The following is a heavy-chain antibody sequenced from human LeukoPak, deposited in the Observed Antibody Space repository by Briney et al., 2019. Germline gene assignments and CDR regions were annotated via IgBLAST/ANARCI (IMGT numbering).Heavy chain of an antibody. CDR2: IKQDGSEK. CDR3: ARGRAADY. J-gene: IGHJ4*02. Sequence: GGSLRLSCAASGFTFSSYRMNWVRQAPGKGLEWVANIKQDGSEKYYVDSVKGRFTISRDNAKNSLYLQMNSLRAEDTAVYYCARGRAADYWGQGTLVTVSS. V-gene: IGHV3-7*01. CDR1: GFTFSSYR. D-gene: IGHD5-24*01.